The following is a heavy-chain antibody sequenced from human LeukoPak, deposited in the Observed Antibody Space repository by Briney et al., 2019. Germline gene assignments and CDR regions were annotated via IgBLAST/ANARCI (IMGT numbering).Heavy chain of an antibody. V-gene: IGHV3-23*01. CDR2: ISDSGGST. D-gene: IGHD2-2*02. CDR3: AKSRYCSSTSCYTVWFDP. CDR1: GFTFSSYA. J-gene: IGHJ5*02. Sequence: GGSLRLSCAASGFTFSSYAMSWVRQAPGKGLEWVSAISDSGGSTYYADSVKGRFTISRDNSKNTLYLQMNSLRAEDTAVYYCAKSRYCSSTSCYTVWFDPWGQGTLVTVSS.